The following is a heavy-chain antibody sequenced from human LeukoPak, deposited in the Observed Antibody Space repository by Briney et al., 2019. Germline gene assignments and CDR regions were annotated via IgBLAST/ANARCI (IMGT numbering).Heavy chain of an antibody. Sequence: SETLSLTCTVSGGSISGYYWTWIRQPPGKGLEWIGYIYYSGSTNYNPSLKTRVTISVDMSKNQFSLKLSSVTAADTAVYYCAGPRSYFDYWGQGTLVPVSS. J-gene: IGHJ4*02. CDR1: GGSISGYY. V-gene: IGHV4-59*08. CDR2: IYYSGST. CDR3: AGPRSYFDY.